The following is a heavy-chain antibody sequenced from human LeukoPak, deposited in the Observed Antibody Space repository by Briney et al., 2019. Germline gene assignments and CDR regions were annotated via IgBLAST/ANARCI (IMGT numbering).Heavy chain of an antibody. CDR1: GFTFSSYA. V-gene: IGHV3-30-3*01. D-gene: IGHD4-23*01. Sequence: PEGSLRLSCAASGFTFSSYAMHWVRQAPGKGLEWVAVILYDGSNKYYADSVKGRFTISRDNSKNTVYLQMSSLRADDTAVYYCAKYDNGGIDYWGQGTLVTVSS. CDR3: AKYDNGGIDY. CDR2: ILYDGSNK. J-gene: IGHJ4*02.